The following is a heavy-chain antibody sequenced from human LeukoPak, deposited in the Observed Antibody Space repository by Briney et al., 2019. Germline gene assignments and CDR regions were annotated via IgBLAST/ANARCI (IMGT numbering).Heavy chain of an antibody. CDR3: ARAPEFSSGWLLDC. D-gene: IGHD6-19*01. Sequence: SETLSLTCAVYGGSFSGYYGSWIRQSAGKGLEWIGRIHTSGSTNYNPSLKSRVTMSVDTSKNQFSLKLSSVSAADTGVYYCARAPEFSSGWLLDCWGQGSLVTVSS. V-gene: IGHV4-59*10. CDR1: GGSFSGYY. CDR2: IHTSGST. J-gene: IGHJ4*02.